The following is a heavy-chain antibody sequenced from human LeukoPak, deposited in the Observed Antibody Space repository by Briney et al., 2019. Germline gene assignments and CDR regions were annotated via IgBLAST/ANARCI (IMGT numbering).Heavy chain of an antibody. CDR1: GFTGSSYA. J-gene: IGHJ4*02. CDR3: ARDERELNHKLDY. V-gene: IGHV3-30*03. Sequence: GGSLRLSCAASGFTGSSYAMHWVRQTPGKGLEWVTLISVDGSEKYYADSVKGRFTISRDNSKNTLYLQMNSLRAEDTAVYYCARDERELNHKLDYWGQGTLVTVSS. CDR2: ISVDGSEK. D-gene: IGHD3-10*01.